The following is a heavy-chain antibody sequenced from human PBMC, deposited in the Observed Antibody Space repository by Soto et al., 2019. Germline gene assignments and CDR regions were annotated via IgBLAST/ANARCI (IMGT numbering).Heavy chain of an antibody. J-gene: IGHJ4*01. CDR1: GFTFTSYA. CDR2: IGTRTGDM. V-gene: IGHV3-23*01. Sequence: GGSLRLSCAASGFTFTSYAMTWVRQGPGKGLEWVSSIGTRTGDMLYADSVKDRFTIYRDNPRNTVYLQMNSLRTEDTAIYYCAKRSPSGTYYFGSLGHGTLVTVSS. D-gene: IGHD1-26*01. CDR3: AKRSPSGTYYFGS.